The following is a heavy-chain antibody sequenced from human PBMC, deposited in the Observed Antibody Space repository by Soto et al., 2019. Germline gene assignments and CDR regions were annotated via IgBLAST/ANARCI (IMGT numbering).Heavy chain of an antibody. V-gene: IGHV3-23*01. Sequence: GGSLRLSCAASGFTFSSYAMSWVRQAPGKGLEWVSAISGSGGSTYYADSVKGRFTISRDNSKNTLYLQMNSLRAEDTAVYYCAKDLYYDSSGYYRENWGQGTLVTVSS. J-gene: IGHJ4*02. CDR2: ISGSGGST. CDR3: AKDLYYDSSGYYREN. CDR1: GFTFSSYA. D-gene: IGHD3-22*01.